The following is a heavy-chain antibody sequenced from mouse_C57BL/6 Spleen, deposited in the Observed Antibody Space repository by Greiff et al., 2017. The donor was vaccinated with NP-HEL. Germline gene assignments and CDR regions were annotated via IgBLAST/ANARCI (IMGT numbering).Heavy chain of an antibody. D-gene: IGHD1-1*01. CDR1: GYTFTSYW. V-gene: IGHV1-64*01. J-gene: IGHJ2*01. CDR3: AREGNYYGSRGYFDY. Sequence: QVQLQQPGAELVKPGASVKLSCKASGYTFTSYWMHWVKQRPGQGLEWIGMIHPNSGSTNYNEKFKSKATLTVDKSSSTAYMQLSSLTSEDSAVYYCAREGNYYGSRGYFDYWGQGTTLTVSS. CDR2: IHPNSGST.